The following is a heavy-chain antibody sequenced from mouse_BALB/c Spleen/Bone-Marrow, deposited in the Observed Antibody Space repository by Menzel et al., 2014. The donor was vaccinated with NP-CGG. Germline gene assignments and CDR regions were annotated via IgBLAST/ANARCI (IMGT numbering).Heavy chain of an antibody. CDR2: IWWTDNE. D-gene: IGHD2-4*01. J-gene: IGHJ4*01. V-gene: IGHV8-11*01. Sequence: QVTLKECGPGILQPSQTLSLTCSFSGFSLTTYGIGVSWIRQPSGKGLEWLAHIWWTDNEYYNTALKSRLTISKNTSNNQVFLKIASVDTADTGTYYCARATMISTDAMDYWGQGTSVTVSS. CDR1: GFSLTTYGIG. CDR3: ARATMISTDAMDY.